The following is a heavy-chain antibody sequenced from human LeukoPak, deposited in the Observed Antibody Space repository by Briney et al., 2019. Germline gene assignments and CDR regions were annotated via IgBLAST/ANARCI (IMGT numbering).Heavy chain of an antibody. Sequence: PGGSLRLSCAASGFTFSSYSMNWVRQAPGKGLEWVSYIGGTYSTINYADSVQGRFTISRDNAKNSLYLQMDSLRAEDTAVYYCVRDHAWAFDYWGQGTLVTVSS. CDR2: IGGTYSTI. D-gene: IGHD2-2*01. V-gene: IGHV3-48*04. CDR3: VRDHAWAFDY. J-gene: IGHJ4*02. CDR1: GFTFSSYS.